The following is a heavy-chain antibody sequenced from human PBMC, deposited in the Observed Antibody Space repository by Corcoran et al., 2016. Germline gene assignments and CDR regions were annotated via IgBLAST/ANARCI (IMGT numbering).Heavy chain of an antibody. J-gene: IGHJ4*02. CDR3: AREGGYYYDSSAPSPFDY. Sequence: QVQLQQWGAGLLKPSETLSLTCAVYGGSFSGYYWSWIRQPPGKGLEWIGEINHRGSTNYNPSLKIRVTISVDTSKNQFSLKLSPVTAADTAVYYCAREGGYYYDSSAPSPFDYWGQGTLVTVSS. D-gene: IGHD3-22*01. CDR1: GGSFSGYY. CDR2: INHRGST. V-gene: IGHV4-34*01.